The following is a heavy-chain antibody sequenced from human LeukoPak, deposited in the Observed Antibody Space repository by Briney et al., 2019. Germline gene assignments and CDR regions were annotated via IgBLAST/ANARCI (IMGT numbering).Heavy chain of an antibody. CDR2: IYHSGST. V-gene: IGHV4-38-2*02. D-gene: IGHD3-22*01. J-gene: IGHJ4*02. Sequence: KSSETLSLTCTVSGYSISSGYYWGWIRQPPGKGLEWIGTIYHSGSTYYNPSLKSRVTISVDTSKNQFSLKLSSVTAADTAVYYCVRDGYYYDSSGYNWGQGTLVTVSS. CDR3: VRDGYYYDSSGYN. CDR1: GYSISSGYY.